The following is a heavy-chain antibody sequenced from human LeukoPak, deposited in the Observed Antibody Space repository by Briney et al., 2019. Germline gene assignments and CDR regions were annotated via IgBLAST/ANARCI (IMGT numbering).Heavy chain of an antibody. V-gene: IGHV3-23*01. CDR1: GFIFSNYA. J-gene: IGHJ4*02. Sequence: GGSVRLSCAASGFIFSNYAMAWVRQTPGKGLEWVSAISGSGLRTNYADSARGRFTISRGNSKNTVDLQMDSLRAEDTAIYYCARGWMVKYYFDYWGQGTLVTVSS. CDR2: ISGSGLRT. CDR3: ARGWMVKYYFDY. D-gene: IGHD6-19*01.